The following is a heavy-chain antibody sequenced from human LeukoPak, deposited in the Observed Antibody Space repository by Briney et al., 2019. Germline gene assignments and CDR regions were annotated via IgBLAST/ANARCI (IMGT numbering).Heavy chain of an antibody. J-gene: IGHJ3*02. Sequence: PGGSLRLSCAASGFTFSSYSMNWVRQAPGKGLEWVSSISSSSSYIYYADSVKGRFTISRDNAKNSLYLQMNSLRAEDTAVYYCARGGLKWELLENAFDIWGQGTMVTVSS. CDR3: ARGGLKWELLENAFDI. CDR1: GFTFSSYS. V-gene: IGHV3-21*01. D-gene: IGHD1-26*01. CDR2: ISSSSSYI.